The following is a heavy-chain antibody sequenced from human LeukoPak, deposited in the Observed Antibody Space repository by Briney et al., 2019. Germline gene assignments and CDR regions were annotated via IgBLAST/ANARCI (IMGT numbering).Heavy chain of an antibody. CDR1: GYTFTSYY. Sequence: ASVNVSCKASGYTFTSYYMHWVRQAPGQGLEWMGMINPSGGSTSYAQKLQGRVTMTRDTSTSTVYMELSSLRSEDTAVYYCARDQTDCSTTSCYKFHYGLDVWGQGTTVTVSS. CDR2: INPSGGST. D-gene: IGHD2-2*02. J-gene: IGHJ6*02. V-gene: IGHV1-46*04. CDR3: ARDQTDCSTTSCYKFHYGLDV.